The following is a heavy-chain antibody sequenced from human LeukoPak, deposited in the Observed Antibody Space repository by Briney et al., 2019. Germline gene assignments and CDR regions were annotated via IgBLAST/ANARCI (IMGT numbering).Heavy chain of an antibody. V-gene: IGHV3-30-3*01. D-gene: IGHD3-16*01. J-gene: IGHJ3*02. CDR2: ISYDGSNK. Sequence: PGRSLRLSCAASGFTVSSYAMHWVRQAPGKGLEWVAVISYDGSNKYYADSVKGRFTISRDNSKNTLYLQMNSLRTEDTAVYYCARGGVFALDIWGQGTMVTVSS. CDR1: GFTVSSYA. CDR3: ARGGVFALDI.